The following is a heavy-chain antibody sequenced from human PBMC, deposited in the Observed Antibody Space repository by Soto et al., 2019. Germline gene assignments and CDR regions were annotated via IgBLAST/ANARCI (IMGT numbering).Heavy chain of an antibody. J-gene: IGHJ4*02. D-gene: IGHD2-2*01. V-gene: IGHV3-74*01. CDR3: AKAEYAAALPGL. Sequence: EVQLVESGGGLVQPGGSLRLSCEASGFIFSIHWMNWVRQVPGKGLDWVARIEDDGTTINYADSVKGRFTISRDNGKNTLYLQMNNLRAEDTAMYHCAKAEYAAALPGLWGPGTRVTVSS. CDR1: GFIFSIHW. CDR2: IEDDGTTI.